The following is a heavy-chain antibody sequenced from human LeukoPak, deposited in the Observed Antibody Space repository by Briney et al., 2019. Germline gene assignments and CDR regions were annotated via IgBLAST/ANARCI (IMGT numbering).Heavy chain of an antibody. CDR3: AKDLGVPYFVSLDY. CDR2: ISYDGSNK. D-gene: IGHD3-9*01. Sequence: PGGSLRLSCAASGFTVSSNYMSWVRQAPGKGLEWVAVISYDGSNKYYADSVKGRFTISRDNSKNTLYLQMNSLRAEDTAVYYCAKDLGVPYFVSLDYWGQGTLVTVSS. CDR1: GFTVSSNY. V-gene: IGHV3-30*18. J-gene: IGHJ4*02.